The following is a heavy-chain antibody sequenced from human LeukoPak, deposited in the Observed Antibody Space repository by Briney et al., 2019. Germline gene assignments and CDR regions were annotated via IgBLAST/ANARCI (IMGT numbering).Heavy chain of an antibody. Sequence: PGGSLRLSCAASGSGFAFAGAWMHWVRQVPGKGPEWVSLISADGIRTTYADSVKGRFIISRDNAKNTLYLQMSSLRAEDTAVYYCARSNRRVLMVYAPHHYFDYWGQGTLVTVSS. CDR3: ARSNRRVLMVYAPHHYFDY. D-gene: IGHD2-8*01. V-gene: IGHV3-74*01. J-gene: IGHJ4*02. CDR2: ISADGIRT. CDR1: GSGFAFAGAW.